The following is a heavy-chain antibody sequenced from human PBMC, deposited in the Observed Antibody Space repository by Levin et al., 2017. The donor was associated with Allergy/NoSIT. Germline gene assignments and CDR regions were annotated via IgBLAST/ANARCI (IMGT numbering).Heavy chain of an antibody. CDR2: INPSGGST. J-gene: IGHJ4*02. CDR3: ARDEVPYFCSSTSCYEYSSQQLGGFDY. Sequence: ASVKVSCKASGYTFTSYYMHWVRQAPGQGLEWMGIINPSGGSTSYAQKFQGRVTMTRDTSTSTVYMELSSLRSEDTAVYYCARDEVPYFCSSTSCYEYSSQQLGGFDYWGQGTLVTVSS. CDR1: GYTFTSYY. V-gene: IGHV1-46*01. D-gene: IGHD2-2*01.